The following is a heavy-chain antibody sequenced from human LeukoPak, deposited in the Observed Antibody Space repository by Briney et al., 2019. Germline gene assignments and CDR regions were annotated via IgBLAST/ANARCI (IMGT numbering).Heavy chain of an antibody. J-gene: IGHJ4*02. V-gene: IGHV3-30*18. D-gene: IGHD6-13*01. CDR3: AKAAKPTPRIGSSWTDLGYNYFDY. CDR1: GFTFGNYG. Sequence: PGKSLRLSCAASGFTFGNYGMHWVRQAPGKGLEWVAVISYDGSNKYYADSVKGRFTISRDNSKNTLYLQMNRLRAEDTAVYYCAKAAKPTPRIGSSWTDLGYNYFDYWGQGTLVTVSS. CDR2: ISYDGSNK.